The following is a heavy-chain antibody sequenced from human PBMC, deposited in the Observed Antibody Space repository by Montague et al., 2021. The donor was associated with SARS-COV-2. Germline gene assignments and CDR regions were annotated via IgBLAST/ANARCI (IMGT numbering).Heavy chain of an antibody. V-gene: IGHV4-4*02. CDR3: TRTGYSRGWHSFDY. CDR1: GDSISRINW. D-gene: IGHD6-19*01. CDR2: FYHSGST. Sequence: SETLSLTCIVSGDSISRINWSSWLRHPREQRLECVGDFYHSGSTNYNSSLNRRVIISVAKSKNQFSLQLSSVIAAATAVYYFTRTGYSRGWHSFDYWGQGTLVTVSS. J-gene: IGHJ4*02.